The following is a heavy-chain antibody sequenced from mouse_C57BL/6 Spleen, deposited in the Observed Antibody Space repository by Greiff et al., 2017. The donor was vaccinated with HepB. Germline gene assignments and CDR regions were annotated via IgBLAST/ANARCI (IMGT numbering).Heavy chain of an antibody. J-gene: IGHJ2*01. CDR3: TRSYYDY. CDR2: IDPETGGT. CDR1: GYTFTDYE. Sequence: VQLQQSGAELVRPGASVTLSCKASGYTFTDYEMHWVKQTPVHGLEWIGAIDPETGGTAYNQKFKGKAILTADKSSSTAYMELRSLTSEDSAAYYCTRSYYDYWGQGTTLTVSS. V-gene: IGHV1-15*01.